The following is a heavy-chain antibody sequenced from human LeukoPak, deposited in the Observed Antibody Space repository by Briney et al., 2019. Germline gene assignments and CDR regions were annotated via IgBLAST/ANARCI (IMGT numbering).Heavy chain of an antibody. J-gene: IGHJ5*02. CDR2: IYYSGST. CDR1: GGSFSSSSYY. V-gene: IGHV4-39*07. D-gene: IGHD6-19*01. Sequence: SETLSLTCTVSGGSFSSSSYYWGWIRQPPGKGLEWIGSIYYSGSTYYNPSLKSRVTISVDTSKNQFSLKLSSVTAADTAVYYCARESSAGNSGWFDPWGQGTLVTVSS. CDR3: ARESSAGNSGWFDP.